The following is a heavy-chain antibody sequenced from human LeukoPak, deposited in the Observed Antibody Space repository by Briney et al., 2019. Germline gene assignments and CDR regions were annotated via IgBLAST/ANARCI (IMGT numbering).Heavy chain of an antibody. Sequence: GGSLRPSCAASGFTFSSYSMNWVRQAPGKGLEWVSYISSSSSTIYYADSVKGRFTISRDNAKNSLYLQMNSLRAEDTAVYYCARASGYYNYYFDYWGQGTLVTVSS. J-gene: IGHJ4*02. CDR2: ISSSSSTI. CDR1: GFTFSSYS. V-gene: IGHV3-48*04. D-gene: IGHD3-22*01. CDR3: ARASGYYNYYFDY.